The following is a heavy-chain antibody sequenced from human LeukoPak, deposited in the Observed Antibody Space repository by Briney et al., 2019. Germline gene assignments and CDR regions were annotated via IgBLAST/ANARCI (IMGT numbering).Heavy chain of an antibody. CDR1: GYSFTSYW. CDR3: ARPGYCSSTSCYASF. J-gene: IGHJ4*02. Sequence: GESLKISCKGSGYSFTSYWIGWVRQMPGKGLEWMGIIYPGDSDTRYSPSFQGQVTISADKSISTAYLQWSSLKASDTAMYYCARPGYCSSTSCYASFWGQETLVTVSS. D-gene: IGHD2-2*01. V-gene: IGHV5-51*01. CDR2: IYPGDSDT.